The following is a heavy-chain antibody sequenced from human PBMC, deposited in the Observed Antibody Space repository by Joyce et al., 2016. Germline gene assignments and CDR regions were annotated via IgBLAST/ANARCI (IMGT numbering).Heavy chain of an antibody. Sequence: KKPGSSVKVSCKASGGAFTSYSISWVRQAPGQGLEWMGGIIPIFGTLNYAQKFQGRLTITADASTSTAYMDLSSLRSEETAVYYCARGRGRVSSWPQSYWYFDLWDRGTLVTVSS. CDR2: IIPIFGTL. J-gene: IGHJ2*01. CDR3: ARGRGRVSSWPQSYWYFDL. CDR1: GGAFTSYS. V-gene: IGHV1-69*01. D-gene: IGHD6-13*01.